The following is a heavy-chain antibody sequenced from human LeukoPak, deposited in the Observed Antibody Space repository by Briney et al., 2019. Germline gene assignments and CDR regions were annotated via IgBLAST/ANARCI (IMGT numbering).Heavy chain of an antibody. J-gene: IGHJ4*02. CDR1: GFAFNKYW. Sequence: GGSLRLSCAASGFAFNKYWMHWVRQTPGKGLVWVSRINGDGSTTGYADSVKGGFTISRDNAKNTLYLQMSSLRAEDTAVYYCATGNYYDSRGYYTSGHWGQGTLVTVSS. V-gene: IGHV3-74*01. D-gene: IGHD3-22*01. CDR2: INGDGSTT. CDR3: ATGNYYDSRGYYTSGH.